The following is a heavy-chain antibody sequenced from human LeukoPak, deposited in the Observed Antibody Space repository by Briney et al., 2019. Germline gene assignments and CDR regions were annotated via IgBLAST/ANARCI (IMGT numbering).Heavy chain of an antibody. V-gene: IGHV3-23*01. J-gene: IGHJ4*02. D-gene: IGHD2-21*02. Sequence: GGSLRLSCAASGFTFSSYAMNWVRQAPGKGLEWVSSISGSGGRTYYADSVKGRFTISRDNSKNTLYLQMNSLRAEDTAVYYCAKFLGSVVVTAFDYWGQGTLVTVSS. CDR3: AKFLGSVVVTAFDY. CDR2: ISGSGGRT. CDR1: GFTFSSYA.